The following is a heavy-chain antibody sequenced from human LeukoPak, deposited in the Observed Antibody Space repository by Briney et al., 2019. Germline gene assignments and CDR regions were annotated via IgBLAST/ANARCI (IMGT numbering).Heavy chain of an antibody. J-gene: IGHJ5*02. Sequence: ASVKVSCKASGYIFTNFGISWVRQARGQGLEWMGWISGYNGNTKYVQKFQGRVTMTRDTSITTAYLELHSLRSDDTAVYYCAEHDGYGSGRWDWFDPWGQGTLVTVSS. CDR3: AEHDGYGSGRWDWFDP. V-gene: IGHV1-18*01. CDR2: ISGYNGNT. CDR1: GYIFTNFG. D-gene: IGHD3-10*01.